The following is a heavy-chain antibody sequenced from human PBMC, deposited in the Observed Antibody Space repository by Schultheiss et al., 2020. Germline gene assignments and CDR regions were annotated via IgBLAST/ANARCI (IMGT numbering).Heavy chain of an antibody. CDR2: IFHTGST. CDR3: ASEGSGSSSPDY. D-gene: IGHD3-10*01. J-gene: IGHJ4*02. V-gene: IGHV4-61*01. CDR1: GGSVSSVSHY. Sequence: SATLSLTCTVSGGSVSSVSHYWSWIRQPPGKGLEWLGYIFHTGSTNYNPAFRGRITISVDTSKNQFSLNLNSVTTADTAVYYCASEGSGSSSPDYWGQGTLVIASS.